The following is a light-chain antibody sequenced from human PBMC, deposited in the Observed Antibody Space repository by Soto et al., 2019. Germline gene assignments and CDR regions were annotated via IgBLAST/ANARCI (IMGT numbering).Light chain of an antibody. CDR1: QSIASTY. CDR3: QQYGSSLYT. V-gene: IGKV3-20*01. Sequence: EIVLTQSPGTLSLSPGERVTLSCRASQSIASTYLTWYQQKPGQAPMLLIYGASRRATGIPDRFNGSGSGTDFSLTISRLEPEDFAVYYFQQYGSSLYTFGQGPKLEI. J-gene: IGKJ2*01. CDR2: GAS.